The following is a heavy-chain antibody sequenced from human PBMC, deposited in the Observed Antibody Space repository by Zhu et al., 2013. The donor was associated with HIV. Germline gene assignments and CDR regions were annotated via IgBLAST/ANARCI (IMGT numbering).Heavy chain of an antibody. D-gene: IGHD2-2*01. J-gene: IGHJ6*02. CDR3: ARGLRSTSWGYYYYYGMDV. V-gene: IGHV1-3*01. Sequence: QVQLVQSGAEVKKPGASVKVSCKASGYTFTSYAMHWVRQAPGQRLEWMGWINAGNGNTKYSQKFQGRVTITRDTSASTAYMELSSLRSEDTAVYYCARGLRSTSWGYYYYYGMDVWGQGTTVTVSS. CDR1: GYTFTSYA. CDR2: INAGNGNT.